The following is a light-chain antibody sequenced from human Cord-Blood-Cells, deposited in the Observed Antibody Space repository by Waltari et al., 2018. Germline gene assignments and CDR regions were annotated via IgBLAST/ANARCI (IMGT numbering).Light chain of an antibody. Sequence: QSALTQPASVSGSPGQSITISCTGTRSDVGSYNLVSWYQQHPGKAPNLMIYEGSKRPSGVSNRFSGSKSGNTASLTISGLQAEDEADYYCCSYAGSSNVVFGGGTKLTVL. J-gene: IGLJ2*01. CDR2: EGS. CDR3: CSYAGSSNVV. CDR1: RSDVGSYNL. V-gene: IGLV2-23*01.